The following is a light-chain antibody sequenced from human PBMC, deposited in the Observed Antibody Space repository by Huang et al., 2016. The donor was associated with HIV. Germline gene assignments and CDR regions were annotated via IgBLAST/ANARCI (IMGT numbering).Light chain of an antibody. Sequence: DIQMTQSPPSLSASVADRVTITCRASQDISNYLAWYQQKPGKVPQLLIYAASTLQAGVLSRFSGSGSVTNFTLTMSSLQAEDGATYHCQKYNSAPRPFGQGNKVEIQ. CDR1: QDISNY. J-gene: IGKJ1*01. V-gene: IGKV1-27*01. CDR3: QKYNSAPRP. CDR2: AAS.